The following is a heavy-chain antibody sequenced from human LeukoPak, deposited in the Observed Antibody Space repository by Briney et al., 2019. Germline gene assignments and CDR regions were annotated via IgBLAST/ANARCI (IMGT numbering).Heavy chain of an antibody. CDR1: GFTFSNYW. D-gene: IGHD3-10*01. CDR3: ARDRVGSASHGFDAFDI. J-gene: IGHJ3*02. Sequence: GGSLRLSCAASGFTFSNYWMNWVRQAPGKGLEWVANIKQGGGEKSYVDSVKGRFTISRDNAKNSLHLQMNSLRAEDTAVYYCARDRVGSASHGFDAFDIWGQGTMVTVSS. CDR2: IKQGGGEK. V-gene: IGHV3-7*01.